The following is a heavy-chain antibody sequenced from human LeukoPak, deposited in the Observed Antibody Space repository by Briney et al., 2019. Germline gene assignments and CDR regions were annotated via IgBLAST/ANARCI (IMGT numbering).Heavy chain of an antibody. V-gene: IGHV3-21*01. D-gene: IGHD6-19*01. Sequence: PGGSLRLSCAASGFNVNNYYMSWVRQAPGKGLEWVSSISSSSSYIYYADSVKGRFTISRDNAKNSLYLQMNSLRAEDTAVYYCARDAGYSSGWSQRGFDPWGQGTLVTVSS. CDR1: GFNVNNYY. J-gene: IGHJ5*02. CDR2: ISSSSSYI. CDR3: ARDAGYSSGWSQRGFDP.